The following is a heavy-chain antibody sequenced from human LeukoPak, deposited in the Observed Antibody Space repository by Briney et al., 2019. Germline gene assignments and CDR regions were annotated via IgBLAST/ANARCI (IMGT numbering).Heavy chain of an antibody. CDR1: GYTFTSYD. V-gene: IGHV1-8*03. CDR2: MNPNSGNT. Sequence: ASVKVSCKASGYTFTSYDINWVRQATGQGLEWMGWMNPNSGNTGYAQKFQGRVTITRNTSISTAYMELSSLRSEDTAVYYCARGEWELPYYYYMDVWGKGTTVTVSS. D-gene: IGHD1-26*01. CDR3: ARGEWELPYYYYMDV. J-gene: IGHJ6*03.